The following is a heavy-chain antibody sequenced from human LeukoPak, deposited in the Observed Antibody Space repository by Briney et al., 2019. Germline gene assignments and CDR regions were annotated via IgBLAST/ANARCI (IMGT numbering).Heavy chain of an antibody. D-gene: IGHD2-2*01. Sequence: PSETLSLTCTVSGGSISSYYWSWIRQPPGKGLEWIGYIYYSGSTNYNPSLKSRLTISVDTSKNQFSLKMSSVTAADTAVYYCARGVVPGDLYNWFDPWGQGTLVTVSS. CDR3: ARGVVPGDLYNWFDP. CDR2: IYYSGST. J-gene: IGHJ5*02. CDR1: GGSISSYY. V-gene: IGHV4-59*08.